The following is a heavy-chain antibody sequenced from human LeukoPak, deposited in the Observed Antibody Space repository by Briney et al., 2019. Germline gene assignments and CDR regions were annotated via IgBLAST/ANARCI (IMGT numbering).Heavy chain of an antibody. J-gene: IGHJ3*02. D-gene: IGHD3-22*01. CDR2: IYSPGAN. CDR1: AGSINSDDYY. Sequence: SQTLSLTCTVSAGSINSDDYYWSWIRQPAGKGLEWIGRIYSPGANYNYNPSLKSRVTISIDTSKNQFSLKLTSVTAGDTAVYYCARGIGTSYESSRDAFDIWGQGTMVTVSS. V-gene: IGHV4-61*02. CDR3: ARGIGTSYESSRDAFDI.